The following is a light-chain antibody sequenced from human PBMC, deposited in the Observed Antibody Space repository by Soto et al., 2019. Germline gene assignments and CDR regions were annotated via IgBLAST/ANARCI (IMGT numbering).Light chain of an antibody. CDR2: KAS. V-gene: IGKV1-5*03. J-gene: IGKJ1*01. Sequence: DIQMTQSPSTLSASVGDRVTITCRASQSISSWLAWYQQKPGKAPKLLIYKASSLESGVPSRFSGSGSGTEFTLTISSLQPDDFATYYCKQYNSYRWTFGQGTKVDI. CDR1: QSISSW. CDR3: KQYNSYRWT.